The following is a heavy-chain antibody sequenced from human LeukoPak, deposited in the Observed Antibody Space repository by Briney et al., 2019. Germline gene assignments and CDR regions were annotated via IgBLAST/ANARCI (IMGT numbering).Heavy chain of an antibody. CDR2: ISSSGST. J-gene: IGHJ3*02. CDR3: ACLTTADAFDI. V-gene: IGHV4-61*02. D-gene: IGHD3-22*01. CDR1: GDSISSGDYY. Sequence: SQTLSLTCTVSGDSISSGDYYWSWIRQPAGKGLEWIGRISSSGSTNYNPSLKSRVTISVDTSKNQFSLSLSSVTAADTAVYYCACLTTADAFDIWGQGTMVTVSS.